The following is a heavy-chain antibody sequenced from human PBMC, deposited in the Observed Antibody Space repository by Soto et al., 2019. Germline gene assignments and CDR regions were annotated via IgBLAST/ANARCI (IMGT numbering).Heavy chain of an antibody. Sequence: LSLTCTVSGGSISSGGYYWNWIRQHPGKGLEWIGNIFYRGSPSYNPSLKGRVNISLDTSQNQFSLKLTSVTAADTAVYYCARGTSSDYWGQGALVTVSS. V-gene: IGHV4-31*03. CDR1: GGSISSGGYY. D-gene: IGHD1-7*01. J-gene: IGHJ4*02. CDR3: ARGTSSDY. CDR2: IFYRGSP.